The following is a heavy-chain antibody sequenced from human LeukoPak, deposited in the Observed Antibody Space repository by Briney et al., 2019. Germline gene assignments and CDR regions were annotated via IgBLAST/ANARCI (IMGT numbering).Heavy chain of an antibody. Sequence: GGSLRLSCAASGFTFSSYSMNWVRQASGKGLEWVSSISSSSSYIYYADSVKGRFTISRDNSKNMLYLQMNGLRVEDTAVYYCAKGPNWFDPWGQGILVTVSS. CDR2: ISSSSSYI. V-gene: IGHV3-21*04. CDR1: GFTFSSYS. CDR3: AKGPNWFDP. J-gene: IGHJ5*02.